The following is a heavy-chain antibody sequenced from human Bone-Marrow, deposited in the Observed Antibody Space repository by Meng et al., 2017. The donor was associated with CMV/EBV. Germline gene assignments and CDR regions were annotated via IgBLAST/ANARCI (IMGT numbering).Heavy chain of an antibody. CDR1: GFTFDDYG. J-gene: IGHJ3*02. Sequence: GGSLRLSCAASGFTFDDYGMSWVRQAPGKGLEWVSAISGSGGSTYYADSVKGRFTISRDNSKNTLYLQMNSLRAEDTAVYYCAKEKPEDIVVVPAAIFGAFDIWGQGTMVTVSS. V-gene: IGHV3-23*01. CDR3: AKEKPEDIVVVPAAIFGAFDI. CDR2: ISGSGGST. D-gene: IGHD2-2*01.